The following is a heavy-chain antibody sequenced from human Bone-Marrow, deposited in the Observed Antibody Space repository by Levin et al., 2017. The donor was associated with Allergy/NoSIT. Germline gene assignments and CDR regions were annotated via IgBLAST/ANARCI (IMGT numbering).Heavy chain of an antibody. CDR1: GGSISSGGYS. Sequence: PSETLSLTCAVSGGSISSGGYSWSWIRQPPGKGLEWIGYIYHSGSTYYNPSLKSRVTISVDRSKNQFSLKLSSVTAADTAVYYCARRLVVPAAARGWFDPWGQGTLVTVSS. J-gene: IGHJ5*02. V-gene: IGHV4-30-2*01. D-gene: IGHD2-2*01. CDR3: ARRLVVPAAARGWFDP. CDR2: IYHSGST.